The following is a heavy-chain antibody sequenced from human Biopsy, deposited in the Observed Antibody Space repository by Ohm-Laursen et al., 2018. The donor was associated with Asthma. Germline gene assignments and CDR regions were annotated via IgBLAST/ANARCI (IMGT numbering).Heavy chain of an antibody. Sequence: GTLSLTCTVSGGSISTYYWSWIRQPPGKGLEWIGYISHSGSTYFNPSLKSRVTISLDRTKSQFSLKLSSVTAADTALYYCARAQAAQYYYGMDVWGQGTTVIVSS. CDR2: ISHSGST. CDR1: GGSISTYY. CDR3: ARAQAAQYYYGMDV. D-gene: IGHD6-6*01. V-gene: IGHV4-59*12. J-gene: IGHJ6*02.